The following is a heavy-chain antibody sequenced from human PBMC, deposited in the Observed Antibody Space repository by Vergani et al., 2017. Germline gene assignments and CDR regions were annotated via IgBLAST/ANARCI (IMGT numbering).Heavy chain of an antibody. V-gene: IGHV3-48*01. Sequence: VQSGGTLAQPGGSLRLSCVASGFNFSTYDLMWVRQAPGKGLEWVAYVSTNNRSQSYADSVKGRFAVSRDSVKNSLFLQMNSLRVEDTAAYYCAREYSSSTGRGFDMWVQGTKVTVSP. D-gene: IGHD3-22*01. J-gene: IGHJ3*02. CDR1: GFNFSTYD. CDR2: VSTNNRSQ. CDR3: AREYSSSTGRGFDM.